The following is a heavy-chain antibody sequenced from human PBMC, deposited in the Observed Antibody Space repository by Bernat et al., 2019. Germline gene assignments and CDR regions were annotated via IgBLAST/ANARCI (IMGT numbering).Heavy chain of an antibody. Sequence: QVQLVQSGAEVKKPGASVKVSCKASGYTFTGYYMHWVRQAPGQGLEWMGWFNPNSGGTNYEQKFQGWVTMARDTSISTAYMELGRLRSDDTAVYYCARGGGMATVHFDYWGQGTLVTVSS. V-gene: IGHV1-2*04. J-gene: IGHJ4*02. CDR1: GYTFTGYY. D-gene: IGHD5-24*01. CDR3: ARGGGMATVHFDY. CDR2: FNPNSGGT.